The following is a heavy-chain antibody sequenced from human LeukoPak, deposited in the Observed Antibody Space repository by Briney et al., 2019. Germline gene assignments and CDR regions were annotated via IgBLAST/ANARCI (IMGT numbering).Heavy chain of an antibody. D-gene: IGHD2-15*01. J-gene: IGHJ5*02. CDR1: GSSFTSYL. V-gene: IGHV5-10-1*01. Sequence: GESLKISCKGSGSSFTSYLISWVRQMPGKGLEWMGRIDPSDSYTNYNPSFQGHVTISADKSISTAYLQWRSLKASDTAMYYCARHNPIYCSGGSGKYNWFDPWGQGTLVTVSS. CDR3: ARHNPIYCSGGSGKYNWFDP. CDR2: IDPSDSYT.